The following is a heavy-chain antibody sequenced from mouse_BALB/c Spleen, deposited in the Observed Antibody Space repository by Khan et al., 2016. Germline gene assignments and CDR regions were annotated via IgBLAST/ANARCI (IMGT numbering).Heavy chain of an antibody. CDR3: ARCHRYDEAMDY. CDR1: GYSITSDYA. D-gene: IGHD2-14*01. V-gene: IGHV3-2*02. J-gene: IGHJ4*01. Sequence: EVQLQESGPGLVKPSQSLSLTCTVTGYSITSDYAWNWIRQFPGNKLEWMGYISYSGSTSYNPSLKSRTSITRDTSKNQFFLQLNSVTTEDTATYYCARCHRYDEAMDYWGQGTSVTVSS. CDR2: ISYSGST.